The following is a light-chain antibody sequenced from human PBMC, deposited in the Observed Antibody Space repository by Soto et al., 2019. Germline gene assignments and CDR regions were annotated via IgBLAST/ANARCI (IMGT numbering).Light chain of an antibody. CDR2: SNN. CDR3: VAWDDSLNGYVV. V-gene: IGLV1-44*01. Sequence: QSVLTQPPSASGTPGQRVTISCSGSSSNIGGNTVNWYQQLPGTAPKLVIYSNNQRPSGVPDRFSGPKSGTSASLAISGLQSEDEADYYCVAWDDSLNGYVVFGGGTKVTVL. CDR1: SSNIGGNT. J-gene: IGLJ2*01.